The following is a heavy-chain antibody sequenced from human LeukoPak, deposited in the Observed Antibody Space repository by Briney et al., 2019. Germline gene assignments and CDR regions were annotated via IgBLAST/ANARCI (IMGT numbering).Heavy chain of an antibody. CDR3: ARVQGYCSGGSCFPWDY. D-gene: IGHD2-15*01. V-gene: IGHV3-74*01. J-gene: IGHJ4*02. CDR2: INSDGTMT. Sequence: GGSLRLSCGASGFTLRNYWMHWVRQAPGKGLVWVSRINSDGTMTNYADSVKGRFTISRDNAQNSLYLQMNSLRAEETAVYYCARVQGYCSGGSCFPWDYWGQGALVTVSS. CDR1: GFTLRNYW.